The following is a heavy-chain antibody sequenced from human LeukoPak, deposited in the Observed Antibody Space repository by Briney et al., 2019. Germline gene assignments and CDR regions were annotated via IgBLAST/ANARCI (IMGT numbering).Heavy chain of an antibody. J-gene: IGHJ4*02. CDR3: ARGGRGDYRNEYYFDY. Sequence: SETLSLTCAVYGGSFSGYYWSWIRPPPGKGLEWVGEINHSGSTNYNPSLKSRVTISVDTSKNQFSLKLSSVTAADTAVYYCARGGRGDYRNEYYFDYWGQGTLVTVSS. D-gene: IGHD4-11*01. V-gene: IGHV4-34*01. CDR2: INHSGST. CDR1: GGSFSGYY.